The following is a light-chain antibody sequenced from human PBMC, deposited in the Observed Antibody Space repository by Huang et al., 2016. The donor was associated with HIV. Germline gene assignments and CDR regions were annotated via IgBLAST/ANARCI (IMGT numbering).Light chain of an antibody. Sequence: EIVMTHSPATLSVSPGERVILSCRTSQSVSTNLAWYQQKRGQPPRLLIYGAATRATDTPIRFSGIGSGTEFTLTISSLQPEDFAVYSCQHYKTFGRGTKLEIK. CDR3: QHYKT. CDR1: QSVSTN. CDR2: GAA. V-gene: IGKV3-15*01. J-gene: IGKJ2*01.